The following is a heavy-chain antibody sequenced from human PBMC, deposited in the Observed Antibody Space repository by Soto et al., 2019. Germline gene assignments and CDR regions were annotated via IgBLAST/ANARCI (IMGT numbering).Heavy chain of an antibody. CDR2: ITGGGSST. CDR3: AKGSAAARPYYFDY. D-gene: IGHD6-13*01. J-gene: IGHJ4*02. V-gene: IGHV3-23*01. CDR1: GFTFSRYA. Sequence: GGSLRLSCAASGFTFSRYAMSWVRQAPGKGLEWVSAITGGGSSTYYADSVKGRFTISRDNSKNTLSLQMSGLRAEDTAVYYCAKGSAAARPYYFDYWGQGALVTVSS.